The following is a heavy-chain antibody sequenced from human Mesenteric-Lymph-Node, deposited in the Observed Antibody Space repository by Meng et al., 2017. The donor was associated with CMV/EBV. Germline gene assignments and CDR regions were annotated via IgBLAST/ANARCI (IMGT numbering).Heavy chain of an antibody. J-gene: IGHJ6*02. CDR3: ARGIWDSATFYYYYGMDV. CDR2: MKQDGSVK. CDR1: GFTFSSYW. D-gene: IGHD2-15*01. V-gene: IGHV3-7*01. Sequence: GESLKISCATSGFTFSSYWMSWVRQAPGKGLEWVANMKQDGSVKYYVDSVKGRFTISRDNSKNTLYLQMNSLRAEDTAVYYCARGIWDSATFYYYYGMDVWGQGTTVTVSS.